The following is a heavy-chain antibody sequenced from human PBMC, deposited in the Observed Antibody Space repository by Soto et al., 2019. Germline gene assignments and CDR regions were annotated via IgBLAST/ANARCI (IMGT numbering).Heavy chain of an antibody. J-gene: IGHJ5*02. CDR2: IFPGDSDT. Sequence: PGESLKISCRGSGYSFTSYWIGWVRQMPGKGLEWMGIIFPGDSDTRYSPSFQGQVTISADRSISTAYLQWNSLKASDTAMYYCARRGPNYGHRNWFAPSGQGTLVTVSS. CDR1: GYSFTSYW. D-gene: IGHD4-17*01. V-gene: IGHV5-51*01. CDR3: ARRGPNYGHRNWFAP.